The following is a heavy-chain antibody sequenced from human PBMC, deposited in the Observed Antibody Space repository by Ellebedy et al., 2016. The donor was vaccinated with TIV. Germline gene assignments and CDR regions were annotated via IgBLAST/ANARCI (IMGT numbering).Heavy chain of an antibody. J-gene: IGHJ5*02. Sequence: GESLKISXKGSGYTFISYWISWVRQMPGKGLEWMGRIDPSDSYTKYSPSFQGQVTISADKSISTAYLQWSSLKASDTAIYYCARLDIVTPPLPKGGFGPWGQGTLVTVSS. CDR1: GYTFISYW. CDR3: ARLDIVTPPLPKGGFGP. D-gene: IGHD3-9*01. CDR2: IDPSDSYT. V-gene: IGHV5-10-1*04.